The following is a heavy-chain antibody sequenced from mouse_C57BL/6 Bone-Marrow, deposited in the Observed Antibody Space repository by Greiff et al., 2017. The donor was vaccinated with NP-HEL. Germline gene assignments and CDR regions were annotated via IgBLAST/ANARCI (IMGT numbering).Heavy chain of an antibody. V-gene: IGHV5-16*01. Sequence: EVLLVESEGGLVQPGSSMKLSCTTSGFTFSDYYMAWVRQVPEKGLDWVANINYDGSSTCYLDSLKSRFIISRDNAKNILYLQMSSLKSEDTATYYCTREGGLRRRTYAMDYWGQGTSVTVSS. D-gene: IGHD2-4*01. CDR2: INYDGSST. J-gene: IGHJ4*01. CDR3: TREGGLRRRTYAMDY. CDR1: GFTFSDYY.